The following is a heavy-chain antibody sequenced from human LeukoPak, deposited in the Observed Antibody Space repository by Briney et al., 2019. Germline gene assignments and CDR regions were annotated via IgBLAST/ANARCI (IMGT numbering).Heavy chain of an antibody. CDR3: ARDVESSSFGAFDI. J-gene: IGHJ3*02. CDR2: ISAYNGNT. D-gene: IGHD6-6*01. Sequence: ASVKVSCKASGYTFTSYGISWVRQAPGQGPEWMGWISAYNGNTNYAQKLQGRVTMTTDTSTSTAYMELRSLRSDDTAVYYCARDVESSSFGAFDIWGQGTMVTVSS. CDR1: GYTFTSYG. V-gene: IGHV1-18*01.